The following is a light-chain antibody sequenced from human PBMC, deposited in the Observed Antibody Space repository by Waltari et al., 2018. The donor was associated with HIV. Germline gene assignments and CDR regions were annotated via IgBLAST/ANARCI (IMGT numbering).Light chain of an antibody. CDR3: QQYYDIPYT. J-gene: IGKJ2*01. CDR1: QSILSTAGNSHY. Sequence: DIVMTQSPDSLAVSLGEGATINCKSSQSILSTAGNSHYLAWYQQRTGQAPNLRIYWASTREPVVPDRVTGSGSGTDFTLTISSLQAEDVAVYYCQQYYDIPYTFGQGTKLDIK. V-gene: IGKV4-1*01. CDR2: WAS.